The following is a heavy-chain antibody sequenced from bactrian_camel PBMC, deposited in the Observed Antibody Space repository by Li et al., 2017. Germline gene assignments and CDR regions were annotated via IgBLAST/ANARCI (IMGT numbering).Heavy chain of an antibody. V-gene: IGHV3S53*01. CDR2: LWNGGGAGTES. CDR1: TYVPSIGC. CDR3: ATHSRRNFYKCDSWRQRGLDH. D-gene: IGHD6*01. Sequence: HVQLVESGGGSAQAGGSLRLSCASSTYVPSIGCMGWFRQDAGREREGVVALWNGGGAGTESYYADSVKGRFTISRDTAENMVYLQMNNLKPEDTGTYVCATHSRRNFYKCDSWRQRGLDHWGQGTQVTVS. J-gene: IGHJ4*01.